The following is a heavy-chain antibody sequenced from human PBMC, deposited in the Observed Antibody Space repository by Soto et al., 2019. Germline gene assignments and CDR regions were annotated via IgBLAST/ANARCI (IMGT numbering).Heavy chain of an antibody. CDR1: GYTFTSYD. Sequence: ASVNGSWKSSGYTFTSYDIHWVRQAPGQGLECMGIINPSGGSTSYAQKFQGRVTMTRDTSTSTVYMELSSLRSEDTAVYYCARDLAYCGGDCSPTYYYYYGMDVWGQGTTVTVSS. V-gene: IGHV1-46*01. CDR3: ARDLAYCGGDCSPTYYYYYGMDV. CDR2: INPSGGST. J-gene: IGHJ6*02. D-gene: IGHD2-21*02.